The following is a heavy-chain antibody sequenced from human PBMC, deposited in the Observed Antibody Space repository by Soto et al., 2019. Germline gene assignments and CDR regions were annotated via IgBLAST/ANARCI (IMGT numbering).Heavy chain of an antibody. Sequence: QVQLVESGGGVVQPGRSLRLSCVASGFTFSNYGMHWVRQAPGKGLEWVAVVSYDGDDKYYADSVKGRFTISRDNSKNTLYLQMNSLRPEDTAVYYCAKDIALVRGVIIDMDVW. CDR2: VSYDGDDK. V-gene: IGHV3-30*18. CDR3: AKDIALVRGVIIDMDV. CDR1: GFTFSNYG. J-gene: IGHJ6*03. D-gene: IGHD3-10*01.